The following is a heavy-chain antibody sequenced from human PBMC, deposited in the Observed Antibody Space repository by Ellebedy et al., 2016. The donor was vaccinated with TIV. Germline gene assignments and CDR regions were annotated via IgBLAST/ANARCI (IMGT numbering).Heavy chain of an antibody. V-gene: IGHV1-8*03. J-gene: IGHJ4*02. D-gene: IGHD2-15*01. CDR2: MNPNSGNT. CDR1: GYTFTSYD. CDR3: ARGGGYCSGGSCYDLDY. Sequence: AASVKVSCKASGYTFTSYDINWVRQATGQGLEWMGWMNPNSGNTGYAQKFQGRVTITRNTSISTAYMELSSLRSEDTAVYYCARGGGYCSGGSCYDLDYWGQGTLVTVSS.